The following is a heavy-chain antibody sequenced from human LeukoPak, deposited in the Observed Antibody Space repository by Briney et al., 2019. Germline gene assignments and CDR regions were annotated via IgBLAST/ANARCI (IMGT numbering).Heavy chain of an antibody. V-gene: IGHV4-59*01. D-gene: IGHD3-16*01. CDR3: ARYGLIRGFEY. CDR2: IYYSGST. Sequence: KTSETLSLTCTVSSGSISSYYWSWIRQPPGKELEWIGYIYYSGSTNYSPSLKSRVTISVDTSKNQFSLKLSSVTAADTAVYYCARYGLIRGFEYWGQGTLVTVSS. CDR1: SGSISSYY. J-gene: IGHJ4*02.